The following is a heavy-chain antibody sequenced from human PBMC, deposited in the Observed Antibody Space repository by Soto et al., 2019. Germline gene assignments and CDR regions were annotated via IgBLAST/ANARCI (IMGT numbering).Heavy chain of an antibody. V-gene: IGHV3-23*01. Sequence: GGSLRLSCAASGFTFSSYAMSWVRQAPGKGLEWVSAISGSGGSAYYADSVKGRFTISRDNSKNTLYLQMNSLRAEDTAVYYCARGDLYSSSSGWFDPWGQGTLVTVSS. J-gene: IGHJ5*02. D-gene: IGHD6-6*01. CDR3: ARGDLYSSSSGWFDP. CDR1: GFTFSSYA. CDR2: ISGSGGSA.